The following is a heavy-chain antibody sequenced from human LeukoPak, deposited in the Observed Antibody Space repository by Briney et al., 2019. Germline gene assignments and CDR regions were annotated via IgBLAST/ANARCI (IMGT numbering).Heavy chain of an antibody. J-gene: IGHJ4*02. V-gene: IGHV1-24*01. CDR2: FDAEDGET. D-gene: IGHD1-26*01. CDR3: ARGSEWELLFDY. CDR1: GYTLTELS. Sequence: GASVKVSCKVSGYTLTELSMHWVRQAPGKGLEWMGRFDAEDGETIYAQKFQGRVTMTEDTSTDTAYMELSSLRSEDTAVYYCARGSEWELLFDYWGQGTLVTVSS.